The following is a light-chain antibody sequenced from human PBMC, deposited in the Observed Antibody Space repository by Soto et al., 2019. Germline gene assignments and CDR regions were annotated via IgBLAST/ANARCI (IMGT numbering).Light chain of an antibody. CDR1: QTISTY. CDR3: QQSHGIPYT. V-gene: IGKV1-39*01. CDR2: AAS. J-gene: IGKJ2*01. Sequence: DIQMTQSPSSLSASVGDRVTITCRASQTISTYLNWYQQNPGKAPKLLIYAASTLQSGVPSRFSGSGSGTGFTLTISSLQPEDFATYYCQQSHGIPYTFGQGTKLEIK.